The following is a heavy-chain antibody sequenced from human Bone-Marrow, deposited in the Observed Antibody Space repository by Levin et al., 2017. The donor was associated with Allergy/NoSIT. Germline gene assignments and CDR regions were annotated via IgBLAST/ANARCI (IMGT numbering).Heavy chain of an antibody. CDR3: ARHDVDSSGYYGDWFDP. CDR1: GYSFTSYW. J-gene: IGHJ5*02. CDR2: IYPGDSDT. D-gene: IGHD3-22*01. V-gene: IGHV5-51*01. Sequence: RGESLKISCKGSGYSFTSYWIGWVRQMPGKGLEWMGIIYPGDSDTRYSPSFQGQVTISADKSISTAYLQWSSLKASDTAMYYCARHDVDSSGYYGDWFDPWGQGTLVTVSS.